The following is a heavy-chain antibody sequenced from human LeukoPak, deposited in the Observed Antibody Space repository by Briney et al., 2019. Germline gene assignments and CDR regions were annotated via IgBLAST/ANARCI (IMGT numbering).Heavy chain of an antibody. D-gene: IGHD2-2*01. CDR3: AKPLKTYCSSTSCSLFDY. V-gene: IGHV3-43D*03. J-gene: IGHJ4*02. CDR1: GFTFDDYA. Sequence: GGSLRLSCAASGFTFDDYAMHLVRQAPGKGLERVSLISWDGGSTYYADSVKGRFTISRDNSKNSLYLQMNSLRAEDTALYYCAKPLKTYCSSTSCSLFDYWGQGTLVTVSS. CDR2: ISWDGGST.